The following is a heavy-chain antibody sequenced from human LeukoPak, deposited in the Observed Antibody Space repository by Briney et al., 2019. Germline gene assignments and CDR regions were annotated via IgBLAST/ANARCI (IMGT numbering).Heavy chain of an antibody. J-gene: IGHJ4*02. CDR2: ISGSGGST. CDR3: AKSPCSGGSCYSRKLDY. V-gene: IGHV3-23*01. D-gene: IGHD2-15*01. CDR1: GFTFSNYA. Sequence: GGSLRLSCAASGFTFSNYAMNWVRQAPGKGLEWVSAISGSGGSTYYADSVKGRFTISRDNSKNTLYLQMNSLRAEDTAVYYCAKSPCSGGSCYSRKLDYWGQGTLVTVSS.